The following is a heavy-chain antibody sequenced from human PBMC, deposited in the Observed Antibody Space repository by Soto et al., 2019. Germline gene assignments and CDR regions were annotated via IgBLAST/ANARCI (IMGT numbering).Heavy chain of an antibody. D-gene: IGHD6-19*01. CDR1: GFTFTGYA. J-gene: IGHJ4*02. Sequence: GGSLRLSCAASGFTFTGYAMSWVRQAPGEGLEWVSSIIGSGNNIFYADSVKGRFTISRDNSKNTLYLQMSSLRAEDTAVYYCAKRGSYCSSGVCYFYFDYWGQGT. CDR3: AKRGSYCSSGVCYFYFDY. CDR2: IIGSGNNI. V-gene: IGHV3-23*01.